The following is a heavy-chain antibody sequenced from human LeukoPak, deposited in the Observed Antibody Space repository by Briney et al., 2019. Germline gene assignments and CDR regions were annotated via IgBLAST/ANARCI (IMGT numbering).Heavy chain of an antibody. V-gene: IGHV4-34*01. CDR1: GGSFSDYY. J-gene: IGHJ4*02. CDR2: INHSGTS. Sequence: SETLSLTCGVYGGSFSDYYWSWIRQPPGKGLEWIREINHSGTSNYNPSLKSRVTISIDTSKNQFSLKLTSVTAADTAVYYCARAGFALAPHRGTPFDSWGQGTLVTVSS. D-gene: IGHD6-6*01. CDR3: ARAGFALAPHRGTPFDS.